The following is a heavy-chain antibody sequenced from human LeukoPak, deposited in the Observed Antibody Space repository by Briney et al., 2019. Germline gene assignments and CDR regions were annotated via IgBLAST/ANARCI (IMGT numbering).Heavy chain of an antibody. D-gene: IGHD4/OR15-4a*01. Sequence: GGSLRLSCAASGFTVSSNYMTWVRQAPGKGLEWVSAIYVGGTTYYADSVRGRFTISRDNSKNTLYLQMSSLRAEDTAVYYCARDPDYGDNWGLGTLVIVSS. V-gene: IGHV3-53*01. J-gene: IGHJ4*02. CDR1: GFTVSSNY. CDR3: ARDPDYGDN. CDR2: IYVGGTT.